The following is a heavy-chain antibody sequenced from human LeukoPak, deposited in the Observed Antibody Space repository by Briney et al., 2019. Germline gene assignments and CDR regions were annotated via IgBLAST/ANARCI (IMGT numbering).Heavy chain of an antibody. J-gene: IGHJ3*02. CDR1: GGSISTYY. CDR2: IYYSGST. CDR3: ARGRNLRYCSGGSCYSDDAFDI. Sequence: SETLPLTCTVSGGSISTYYWSWIRQPPGKGLEWIGYIYYSGSTNYNPSLKSRVTISVDTSKNQFSLKLSPVTAADTAVYYCARGRNLRYCSGGSCYSDDAFDIWGQGTMVTVSS. D-gene: IGHD2-15*01. V-gene: IGHV4-59*01.